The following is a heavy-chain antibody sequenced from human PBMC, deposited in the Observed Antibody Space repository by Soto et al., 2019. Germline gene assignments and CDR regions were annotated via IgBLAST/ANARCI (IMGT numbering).Heavy chain of an antibody. D-gene: IGHD3-22*01. CDR2: FDPEDGET. CDR3: ATLLGDSSGYPPV. CDR1: GYTLTELS. V-gene: IGHV1-24*01. J-gene: IGHJ4*02. Sequence: ASVKVSCKVSGYTLTELSVHWVRQAPGKGLEWMGGFDPEDGETIYAQKFQGRVTMTEDTSTDTAYMELSSLRSEDTAVYYCATLLGDSSGYPPVWGQGTLVTVSS.